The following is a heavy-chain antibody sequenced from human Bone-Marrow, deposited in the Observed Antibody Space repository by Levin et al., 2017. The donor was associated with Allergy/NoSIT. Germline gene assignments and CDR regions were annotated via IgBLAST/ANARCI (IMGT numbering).Heavy chain of an antibody. CDR2: IKPDGSEE. V-gene: IGHV3-7*01. Sequence: PGGSLRLSCEMSGFTLTNYWMTWVRQAPGKGLEWVANIKPDGSEEHYVDSVKGRFTISRDNAKKSLYLQMNSLRAEDTAMYYCARERIVGATDFDYWGQGTLVTVSS. D-gene: IGHD1-26*01. J-gene: IGHJ4*02. CDR1: GFTLTNYW. CDR3: ARERIVGATDFDY.